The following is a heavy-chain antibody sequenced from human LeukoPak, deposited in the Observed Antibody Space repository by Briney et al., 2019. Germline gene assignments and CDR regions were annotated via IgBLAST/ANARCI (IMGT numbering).Heavy chain of an antibody. CDR1: GGSISSYY. J-gene: IGHJ6*03. CDR3: ARVTYDSSGYSSRWGYYYYMDV. V-gene: IGHV4-4*07. Sequence: SETLSLTCTVSGGSISSYYWSWVRQPAGKGLEWIGRIYTSGSTNYNPSLKSRVTMSVDMSKNQFSLKLSSVTAADTAVYYCARVTYDSSGYSSRWGYYYYMDVWGKGTTVTVSS. D-gene: IGHD3-22*01. CDR2: IYTSGST.